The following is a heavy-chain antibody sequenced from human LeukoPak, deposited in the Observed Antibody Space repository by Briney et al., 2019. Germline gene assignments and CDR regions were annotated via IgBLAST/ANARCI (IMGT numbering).Heavy chain of an antibody. CDR1: GGTFSSYA. Sequence: ASVKVSCKASGGTFSSYAISWVRQAPGQGLEWMGGIIPIFGTANYAQKFQGRVTITADESTSTAYMELSSLRSEDTAVYYCARSRGVGDYYYYYMDVWGKGTTVTISS. CDR2: IIPIFGTA. CDR3: ARSRGVGDYYYYYMDV. V-gene: IGHV1-69*13. J-gene: IGHJ6*03. D-gene: IGHD3-10*01.